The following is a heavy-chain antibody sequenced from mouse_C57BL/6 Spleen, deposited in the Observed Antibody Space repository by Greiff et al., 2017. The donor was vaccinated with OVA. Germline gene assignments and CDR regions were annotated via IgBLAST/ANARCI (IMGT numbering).Heavy chain of an antibody. CDR3: ARRLSPYFDY. J-gene: IGHJ2*01. Sequence: QVHVKQPGAELVKPGASVKLSCKASGYTFPSYWMHWVKQRPGQGLEWIGMIHPNSGSTTYNEKFKSKATLTVDKSSSTAYMQLSSLTSEDAAVYYCARRLSPYFDYWGQGTTLTVSS. CDR1: GYTFPSYW. D-gene: IGHD1-1*02. V-gene: IGHV1-64*01. CDR2: IHPNSGST.